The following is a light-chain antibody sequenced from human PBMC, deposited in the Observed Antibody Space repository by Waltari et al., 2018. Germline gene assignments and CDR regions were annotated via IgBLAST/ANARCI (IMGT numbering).Light chain of an antibody. CDR1: QGISSW. CDR3: QQANSIPRT. V-gene: IGKV1D-12*01. J-gene: IGKJ3*01. CDR2: AAS. Sequence: IRMTHSPSSVSASVGDRVTLTCRASQGISSWLAWYQQKPGTATNLLIYAASDLQSGVPSRFSGGGSGTDFTLSISTLQPEDFATYYCQQANSIPRTFGPGTKVEIK.